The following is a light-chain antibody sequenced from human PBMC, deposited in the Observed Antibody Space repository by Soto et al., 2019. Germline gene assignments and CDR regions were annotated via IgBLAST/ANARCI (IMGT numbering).Light chain of an antibody. CDR1: QSFSSSY. CDR3: QRYGSALFT. V-gene: IGKV3-20*01. CDR2: GAS. J-gene: IGKJ3*01. Sequence: EIVLTQSPGTLSLSPGERATLSCRASQSFSSSYLAWYQQKPGQAPRLLIYGASSRATGIPDRFSGSGSGTEFTLTISCLEPEEFTVYYCQRYGSALFTVDPGTTVDVK.